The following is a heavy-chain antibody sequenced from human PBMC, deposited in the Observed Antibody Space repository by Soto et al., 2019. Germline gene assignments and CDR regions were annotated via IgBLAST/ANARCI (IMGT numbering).Heavy chain of an antibody. D-gene: IGHD4-17*01. CDR3: ARSGKDYGDYSLAYYYYGMAV. Sequence: QVQLVESGGGLVKPGGSLRLSCAASGFTFSDYYMSWIRQAPGKGLEWVSYISSSSSYTNYADSVKGRFTISRDNAKNSLYLQMNSLRAEDTSVYYCARSGKDYGDYSLAYYYYGMAVWGQGTTVTVSS. CDR1: GFTFSDYY. J-gene: IGHJ6*02. V-gene: IGHV3-11*06. CDR2: ISSSSSYT.